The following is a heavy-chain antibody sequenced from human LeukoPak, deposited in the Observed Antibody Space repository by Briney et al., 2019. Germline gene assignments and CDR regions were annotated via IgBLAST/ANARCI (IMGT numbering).Heavy chain of an antibody. CDR2: ISSTSSTI. CDR3: ASSSGTHRRYFDY. CDR1: GFTFSDYY. J-gene: IGHJ4*02. V-gene: IGHV3-11*01. Sequence: GGSLRLSCAASGFTFSDYYMSWIRQAPGKGLEWVPYISSTSSTIYYTDSVKGRFTISRDNAKNSLYLQMNSLRAEDTAVYYCASSSGTHRRYFDYWGQGTLVTVSS. D-gene: IGHD3-10*01.